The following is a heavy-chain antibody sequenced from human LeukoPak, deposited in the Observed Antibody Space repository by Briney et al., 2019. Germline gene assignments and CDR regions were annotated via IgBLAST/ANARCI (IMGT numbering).Heavy chain of an antibody. J-gene: IGHJ4*02. D-gene: IGHD1-7*01. CDR1: GGSINNYY. V-gene: IGHV4-59*01. Sequence: KASGTLSLTCTVSGGSINNYYWTWIRQPPGKGLEWIGYIHYSGSTNYNPSLKSRVTISVDTSKNQFSLKLSSVTAADTAVYYCARGEWDYLFDYWGQGTLVTVSS. CDR2: IHYSGST. CDR3: ARGEWDYLFDY.